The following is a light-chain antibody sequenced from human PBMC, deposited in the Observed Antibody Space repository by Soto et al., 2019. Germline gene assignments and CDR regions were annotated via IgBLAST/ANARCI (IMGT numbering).Light chain of an antibody. CDR2: TNN. V-gene: IGLV1-44*01. Sequence: QPVLTQPPSASGTPGQRVTISCSGSSSNIGSNPVNWYQQLPGTAPKLLIYTNNQRPSGVPDRFSGSKSATSASLAISGLQSEDEAGYHCAAWDDSLNGVLFGGGTKLTVL. CDR3: AAWDDSLNGVL. J-gene: IGLJ2*01. CDR1: SSNIGSNP.